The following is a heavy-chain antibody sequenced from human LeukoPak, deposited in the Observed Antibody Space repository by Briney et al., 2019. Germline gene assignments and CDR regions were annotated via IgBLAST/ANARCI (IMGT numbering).Heavy chain of an antibody. V-gene: IGHV3-23*01. CDR2: MSGSGGTT. CDR1: GLAISPYA. CDR3: AKGRSARYYDFDH. J-gene: IGHJ4*02. Sequence: GGSLRLSCAVSGLAISPYAMTWVRQAPGKGLEWVSTMSGSGGTTYYTDSVKGRFTISRDNSKNTLYLQLNSPRAEDTAVYYCAKGRSARYYDFDHWGQGTLVTVSS. D-gene: IGHD3-22*01.